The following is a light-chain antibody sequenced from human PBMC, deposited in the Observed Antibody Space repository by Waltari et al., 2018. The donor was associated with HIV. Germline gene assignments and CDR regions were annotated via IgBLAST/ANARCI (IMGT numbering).Light chain of an antibody. CDR2: TTN. V-gene: IGLV2-14*01. Sequence: QSALTQPASVSGSPGQSLTISCIGSGSDIAVYNYISWYQHPPDGAPRLVVFTTNSRPSGGPFRFAGSKSGNTASLTISGLQAEDEGIYYCSSYASGGSLLFGGGTKVTVL. CDR1: GSDIAVYNY. J-gene: IGLJ3*02. CDR3: SSYASGGSLL.